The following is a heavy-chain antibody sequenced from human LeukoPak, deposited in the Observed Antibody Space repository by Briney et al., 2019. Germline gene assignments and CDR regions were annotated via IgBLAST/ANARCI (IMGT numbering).Heavy chain of an antibody. CDR1: GFTFSSYG. V-gene: IGHV3-23*01. D-gene: IGHD2-2*01. Sequence: PGGSLRLSCAASGFTFSSYGMSWVRQAPGKGLEWVSAISGSGGSTYYADSVKGRFTISRDNSKNTLYLQMNSLRAEDTAVYYCARKIRLWSSTSCYDYWGQGTLVTVS. CDR3: ARKIRLWSSTSCYDY. J-gene: IGHJ4*02. CDR2: ISGSGGST.